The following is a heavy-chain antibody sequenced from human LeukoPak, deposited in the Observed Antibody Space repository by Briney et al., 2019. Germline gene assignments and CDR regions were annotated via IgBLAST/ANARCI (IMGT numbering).Heavy chain of an antibody. V-gene: IGHV4-4*07. D-gene: IGHD3-22*01. J-gene: IGHJ4*02. Sequence: SETLSLTCTVSGGSTSSHSWSWIRQAAGKGLEWIGRIYFSGSTNYNPSLKSRVTMSVDTSKNHFSLNLNSVTAADTAVYYCAREFDSWGQGTLVTVSS. CDR2: IYFSGST. CDR1: GGSTSSHS. CDR3: AREFDS.